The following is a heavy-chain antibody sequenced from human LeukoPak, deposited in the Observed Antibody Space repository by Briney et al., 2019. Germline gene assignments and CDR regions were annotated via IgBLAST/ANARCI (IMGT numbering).Heavy chain of an antibody. CDR1: GGSISSTSYY. Sequence: SETLSLTCSVSGGSISSTSYYWGWIRQPPGRGLEWIGSIYDSGTTYYNPSLKSRVTISVDTSKNQFSLKLSTVTAADTAVYYCARHDGGHYYYYMDVWGKGTTVTVSS. CDR3: ARHDGGHYYYYMDV. D-gene: IGHD3-3*01. V-gene: IGHV4-39*01. J-gene: IGHJ6*03. CDR2: IYDSGTT.